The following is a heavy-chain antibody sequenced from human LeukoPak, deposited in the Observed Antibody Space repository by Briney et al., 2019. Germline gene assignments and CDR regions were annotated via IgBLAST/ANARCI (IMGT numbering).Heavy chain of an antibody. J-gene: IGHJ6*03. D-gene: IGHD6-19*01. Sequence: SETLSLTCAVYGGSFSGYYWSWLRQPPGKGLEWIGEINHSGSTNYNPSLKSPVAISVDTSKNQFSLKLSSVTAADTAVYYCARGARSGWFYYYMDVWGKGTTVTVSS. CDR3: ARGARSGWFYYYMDV. CDR1: GGSFSGYY. V-gene: IGHV4-34*01. CDR2: INHSGST.